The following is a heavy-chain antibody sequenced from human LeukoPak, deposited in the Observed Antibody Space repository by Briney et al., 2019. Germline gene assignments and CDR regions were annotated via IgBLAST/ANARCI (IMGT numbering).Heavy chain of an antibody. D-gene: IGHD2-2*01. CDR2: TNPNSGGT. CDR3: ATVVPAAMGWFDP. CDR1: GYTFTGYY. Sequence: APVKASCKASGYTFTGYYMHWVRQAPGQGLEWMGWTNPNSGGTNYAQKFQGRVTMTRDTSISTAYMELSRLRSDDTAVYYCATVVPAAMGWFDPWGQGTLVTVSS. V-gene: IGHV1-2*02. J-gene: IGHJ5*02.